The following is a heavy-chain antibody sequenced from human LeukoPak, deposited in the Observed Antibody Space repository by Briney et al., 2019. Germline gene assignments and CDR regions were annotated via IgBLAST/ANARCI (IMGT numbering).Heavy chain of an antibody. Sequence: GGSLRLSCAASGFTFSSYGMHWVRQAPGKGLEWVAVIWYDGSNKYYADSVKGRFTISRDNSKNTLYLQMNSLRAEDTAVYYCAKGGAKYLYYYYYMDVWGKGTTVTVSS. J-gene: IGHJ6*03. V-gene: IGHV3-33*06. D-gene: IGHD1-26*01. CDR3: AKGGAKYLYYYYYMDV. CDR2: IWYDGSNK. CDR1: GFTFSSYG.